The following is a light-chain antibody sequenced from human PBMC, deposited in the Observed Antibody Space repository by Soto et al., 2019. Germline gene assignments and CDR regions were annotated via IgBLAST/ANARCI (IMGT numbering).Light chain of an antibody. CDR1: QSVSSSY. Sequence: EIVMTQSPATLSLSPGARATLSCRASQSVSSSYLSWYQQKPGQAPRLLIYSASTRATGIPARFSGSGSGTDFTLTISSLQPEDFAVYYCQQDYNLPQTFGQGTKVEIK. J-gene: IGKJ1*01. CDR3: QQDYNLPQT. CDR2: SAS. V-gene: IGKV3D-7*01.